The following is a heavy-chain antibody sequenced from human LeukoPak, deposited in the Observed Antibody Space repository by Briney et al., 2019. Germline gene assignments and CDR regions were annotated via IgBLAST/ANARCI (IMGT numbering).Heavy chain of an antibody. J-gene: IGHJ6*03. V-gene: IGHV3-74*01. Sequence: QPGGSLRLSCAASGFTFSNYWMHWVRQAPGKGLVWVSRINSDGSSTSYADSVKGRFTISRDNAKNTLYLQMNSLRAEDTAVYYCARVTLGFGDVMDVWGKGTTVTISS. D-gene: IGHD3-10*01. CDR2: INSDGSST. CDR1: GFTFSNYW. CDR3: ARVTLGFGDVMDV.